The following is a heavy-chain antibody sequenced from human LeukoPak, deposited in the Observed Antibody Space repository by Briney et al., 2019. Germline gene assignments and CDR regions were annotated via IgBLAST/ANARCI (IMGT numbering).Heavy chain of an antibody. J-gene: IGHJ4*02. V-gene: IGHV3-74*01. Sequence: GGSLRLSCAASESSFRNFWMHWVRHVPGKGLVWVSRINSDGSNTAYADPVKGRFTISRDNAKNTLHLQMNDLRAEDTAVYYCACDSPHDHTVGFDYWGQGTLVTVSP. CDR3: ACDSPHDHTVGFDY. CDR2: INSDGSNT. D-gene: IGHD2-21*01. CDR1: ESSFRNFW.